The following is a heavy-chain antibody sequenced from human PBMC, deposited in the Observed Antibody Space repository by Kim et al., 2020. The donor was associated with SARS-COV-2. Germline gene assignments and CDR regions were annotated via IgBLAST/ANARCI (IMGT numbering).Heavy chain of an antibody. D-gene: IGHD6-13*01. CDR2: INYSGST. V-gene: IGHV4-34*01. CDR1: GGSFSGYY. Sequence: SETLSLTCAVYGGSFSGYYWSWIRQPPGKGLEWIGEINYSGSTNYNPSLKSRVTISVDTSKNQFLLQLSSVTAADTAAFYCARVESSTAAAGPYSFDYWG. J-gene: IGHJ4*01. CDR3: ARVESSTAAAGPYSFDY.